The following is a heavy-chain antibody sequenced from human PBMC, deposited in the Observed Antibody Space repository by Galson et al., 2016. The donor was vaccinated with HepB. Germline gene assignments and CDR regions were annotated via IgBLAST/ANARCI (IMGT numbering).Heavy chain of an antibody. CDR2: INQDGSEK. V-gene: IGHV3-7*01. J-gene: IGHJ3*02. CDR3: SKNFGDYVDYNFEM. D-gene: IGHD4-17*01. Sequence: SLRLSCAASGFPFNFYLMSWVRQAPGTGLEWVANINQDGSEKSYMETVTGRFTISRDNATNSLYLQMNSLRAEDTAVYYCSKNFGDYVDYNFEMWGQGTMVTGSS. CDR1: GFPFNFYL.